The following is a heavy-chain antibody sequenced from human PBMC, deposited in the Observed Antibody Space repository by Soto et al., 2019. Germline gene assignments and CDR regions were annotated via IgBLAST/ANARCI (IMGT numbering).Heavy chain of an antibody. Sequence: GVLRLSCAASGFTFSSYTLNWVRRAPGKGLEWVATSSDRRTGNTHYSDSVRGRFTLSRDYSRNILFLQMDSLRADDTALYYCTTWLTAHFDYWRRGTQVTVSS. D-gene: IGHD2-21*02. V-gene: IGHV3-23*01. J-gene: IGHJ4*02. CDR1: GFTFSSYT. CDR3: TTWLTAHFDY. CDR2: SSDRRTGNT.